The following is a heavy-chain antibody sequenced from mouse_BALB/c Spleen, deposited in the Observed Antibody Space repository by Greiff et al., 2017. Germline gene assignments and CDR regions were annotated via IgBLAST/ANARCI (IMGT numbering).Heavy chain of an antibody. D-gene: IGHD2-2*01. J-gene: IGHJ3*01. CDR1: GDSITSGY. V-gene: IGHV3-8*02. CDR3: ERFDGYDVWFAY. CDR2: ISYSGST. Sequence: EVQLQESGPSLVKPSQTLSLTCSVTGDSITSGYWNWIRKFPGNKLEYMGYISYSGSTYYNPSLKSRISITRDTSKNQYYLQLNSVTTEDTATYYCERFDGYDVWFAYWGQGTLVTVSA.